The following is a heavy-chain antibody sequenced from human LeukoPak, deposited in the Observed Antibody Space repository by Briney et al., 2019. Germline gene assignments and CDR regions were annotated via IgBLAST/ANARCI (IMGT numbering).Heavy chain of an antibody. V-gene: IGHV3-23*01. CDR1: GFTFSSYA. J-gene: IGHJ4*02. D-gene: IGHD1-26*01. Sequence: HLGGSLRLACAVSGFTFSSYAITWVRQATGRGLGWVSAVRGRGGRTYYADRVEGRSPISRDNSKNTIYLQMNSLRVEDTAIYYCAKDLSGTFRARFDYWGQGTLVTVSS. CDR2: VRGRGGRT. CDR3: AKDLSGTFRARFDY.